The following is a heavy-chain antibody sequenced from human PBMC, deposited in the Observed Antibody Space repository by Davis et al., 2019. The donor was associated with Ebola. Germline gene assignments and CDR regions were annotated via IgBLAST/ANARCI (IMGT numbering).Heavy chain of an antibody. J-gene: IGHJ6*02. D-gene: IGHD3-22*01. V-gene: IGHV3-11*04. CDR2: ISSSGSTI. Sequence: PGGSLRLSCAASGFTFSDYYMSWIRQAPGKGLEWVSYISSSGSTIYYADSVKGRFTISRDNAKNSLYLQMNSLRDEDTAVYYCARGDYYDSSGYYYLTVGMDVWGQGTTVTVSS. CDR1: GFTFSDYY. CDR3: ARGDYYDSSGYYYLTVGMDV.